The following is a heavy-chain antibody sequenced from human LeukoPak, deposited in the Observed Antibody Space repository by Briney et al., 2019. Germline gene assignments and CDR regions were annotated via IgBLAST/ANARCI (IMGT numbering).Heavy chain of an antibody. CDR2: INHSGST. Sequence: PSETLSLTCAVYGGSFSGYYWSWIRQPPGKGLEWIGEINHSGSTNYNPSLKSRVTISVDTSKNQFSLKLSSVTAADTAVYYCARGLSLEDIAARLGDYWGQGTLVTVSS. J-gene: IGHJ4*02. D-gene: IGHD6-6*01. V-gene: IGHV4-34*01. CDR1: GGSFSGYY. CDR3: ARGLSLEDIAARLGDY.